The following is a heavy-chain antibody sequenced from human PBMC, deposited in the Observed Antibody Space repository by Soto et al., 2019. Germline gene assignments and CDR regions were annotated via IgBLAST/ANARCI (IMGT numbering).Heavy chain of an antibody. V-gene: IGHV3-23*01. J-gene: IGHJ3*02. CDR1: GFTFSSYA. CDR2: ISGSGGST. D-gene: IGHD6-13*01. Sequence: GGSLRLSCAASGFTFSSYAMSWVRQAPGKGLEWVSAISGSGGSTYYADSVKGRFTISRDKSKNTLYLQMNSLRAEDTAVYYCARDDSSSDAFDIWGQGTMVTVSS. CDR3: ARDDSSSDAFDI.